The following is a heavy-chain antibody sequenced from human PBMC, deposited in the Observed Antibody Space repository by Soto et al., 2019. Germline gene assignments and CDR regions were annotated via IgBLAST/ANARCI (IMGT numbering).Heavy chain of an antibody. J-gene: IGHJ4*02. CDR1: VFTFSSYA. V-gene: IGHV3-23*01. D-gene: IGHD6-13*01. Sequence: VGSLRLSCASSVFTFSSYAMCWVRHSPGKWLEWVSSISVSGDRTFYADSVKGRFTISRDNSRNTLHLQMNSLRAEDTALYYCAKDGDSLTRNKPLEYWGQGTLVSVSS. CDR2: ISVSGDRT. CDR3: AKDGDSLTRNKPLEY.